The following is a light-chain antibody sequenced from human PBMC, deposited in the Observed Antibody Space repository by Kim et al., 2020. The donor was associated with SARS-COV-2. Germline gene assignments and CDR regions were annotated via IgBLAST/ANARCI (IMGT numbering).Light chain of an antibody. V-gene: IGKV3-15*01. CDR1: SSN. CDR3: QQYANWPPLT. CDR2: GAS. J-gene: IGKJ4*01. Sequence: SSNFSWYQQKPGQAPRLLIYGASTRATGIPARFSGSGSGTEFTLTISSLQSEDFAFYYCQQYANWPPLTFGGGTKLEI.